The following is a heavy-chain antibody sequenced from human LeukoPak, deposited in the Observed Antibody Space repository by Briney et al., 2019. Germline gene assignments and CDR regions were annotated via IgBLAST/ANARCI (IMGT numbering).Heavy chain of an antibody. V-gene: IGHV4-34*01. CDR3: ARGVYSGSPTHFDY. Sequence: PSETLSLTCAVYGGSFSGYYWSWIRHPPGKGLEWIGEINHSGSTNYNPSLKSRVTISVDPSKNQFSLKLSSVTAADTAVYYCARGVYSGSPTHFDYWGQGTLVTVSS. CDR2: INHSGST. D-gene: IGHD1-26*01. CDR1: GGSFSGYY. J-gene: IGHJ4*02.